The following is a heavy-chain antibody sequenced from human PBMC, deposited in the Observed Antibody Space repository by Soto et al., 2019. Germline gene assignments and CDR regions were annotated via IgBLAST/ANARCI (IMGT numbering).Heavy chain of an antibody. CDR2: IYHSGTT. CDR1: GDSIGNGYC. Sequence: PLETLSLACAVGGDSIGNGYCGGWMRQPPGKGLEWIGSIYHSGTTYYNPSLKSRVTISVDTSKNQISLKVTSVTAADTAVYYSARDRSGYYWFDAWGQGTLVTVTS. D-gene: IGHD3-3*01. J-gene: IGHJ5*02. CDR3: ARDRSGYYWFDA. V-gene: IGHV4-38-2*02.